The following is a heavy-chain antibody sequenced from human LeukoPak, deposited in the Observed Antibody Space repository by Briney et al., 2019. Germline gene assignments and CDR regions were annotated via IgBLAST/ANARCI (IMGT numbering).Heavy chain of an antibody. V-gene: IGHV3-30*02. D-gene: IGHD6-13*01. J-gene: IGHJ4*02. Sequence: GGSLRLSCAASGFTFSSYGMHWVRQAPGKGLEWVAFIRYDGSNKYYADSVKGRFTISRDNSKNTLYLQMNGLRAEDTAVYYCAKDHIADFDYWGQGTLVTVSS. CDR2: IRYDGSNK. CDR3: AKDHIADFDY. CDR1: GFTFSSYG.